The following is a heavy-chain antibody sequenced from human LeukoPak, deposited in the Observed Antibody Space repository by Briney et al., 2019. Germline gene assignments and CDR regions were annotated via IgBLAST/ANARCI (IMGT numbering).Heavy chain of an antibody. D-gene: IGHD3-10*01. CDR1: GYTFTSYG. V-gene: IGHV1-18*01. CDR3: ARRGGYYGSGRPFDY. Sequence: ASVKVSCKASGYTFTSYGISWVRQTPGQGLEWMGWISAYNGNTNYAQKLQGRVTMTTDTSTSTAYMELRSLRSDDTAVYYCARRGGYYGSGRPFDYWGQGTLVTVSS. CDR2: ISAYNGNT. J-gene: IGHJ4*02.